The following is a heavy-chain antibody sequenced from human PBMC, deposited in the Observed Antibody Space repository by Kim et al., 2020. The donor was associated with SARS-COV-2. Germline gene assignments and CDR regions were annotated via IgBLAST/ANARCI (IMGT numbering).Heavy chain of an antibody. Sequence: YAQGITGRFVFSLDTSVSTAYLQISSLKAEDTAVYYCARGIAARPNWFDPWGQGTLVTVSS. D-gene: IGHD6-6*01. V-gene: IGHV7-4-1*02. CDR3: ARGIAARPNWFDP. J-gene: IGHJ5*02.